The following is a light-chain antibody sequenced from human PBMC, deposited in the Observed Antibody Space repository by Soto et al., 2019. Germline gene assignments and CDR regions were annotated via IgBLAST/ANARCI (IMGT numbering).Light chain of an antibody. CDR3: QHSHSAPLS. J-gene: IGKJ4*01. Sequence: DIQMTQSPSSLSASVGDRVTITCRASQSISSHLNWYQQKPGKAPKLLISAASTLLSGVPSRFSGSGSGTDFTLTISSLHPEDFATYSCQHSHSAPLSFGGWTKVEIK. V-gene: IGKV1-39*01. CDR1: QSISSH. CDR2: AAS.